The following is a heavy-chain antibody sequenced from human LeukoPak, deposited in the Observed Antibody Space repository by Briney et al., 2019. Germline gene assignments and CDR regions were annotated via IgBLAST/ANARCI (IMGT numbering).Heavy chain of an antibody. Sequence: SETLSLTCTVSGGSISSYYWSWIRQPPGKGMEWIGYIYYSGSTNYNPSLKSQVTISVDTSKNQFSLKLSSVTAADTAVYYCARVYSSSWYRNWFDPWGQGTLVTVSS. CDR1: GGSISSYY. J-gene: IGHJ5*02. CDR2: IYYSGST. D-gene: IGHD6-13*01. CDR3: ARVYSSSWYRNWFDP. V-gene: IGHV4-59*01.